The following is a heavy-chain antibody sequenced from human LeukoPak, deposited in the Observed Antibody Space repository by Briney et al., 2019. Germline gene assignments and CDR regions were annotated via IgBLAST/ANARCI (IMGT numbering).Heavy chain of an antibody. CDR2: IYYSGST. D-gene: IGHD3-10*01. J-gene: IGHJ6*03. CDR3: ARLTAYGSGPYYYYYYMDV. CDR1: GGSSCSFY. V-gene: IGHV4-59*01. Sequence: SETLSFTSTVSGGSSCSFYWSWMRQPPGKGREWMGYIYYSGSTNYNPSLKSRVTISVDTSKNQFSLKLSSVTAADTAVYYCARLTAYGSGPYYYYYYMDVWGKGTTVTVSS.